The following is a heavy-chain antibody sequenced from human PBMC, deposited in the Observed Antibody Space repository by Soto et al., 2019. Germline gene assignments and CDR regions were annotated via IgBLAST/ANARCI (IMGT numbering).Heavy chain of an antibody. CDR2: ISYDGSNK. CDR3: ARDTIPFIRYGMDV. D-gene: IGHD3-3*01. J-gene: IGHJ6*02. CDR1: GFTFSSYA. V-gene: IGHV3-30-3*01. Sequence: PGGSLRLSCAASGFTFSSYAMHWVRQAPGKGLEWVAVISYDGSNKYYADSVKGRFTISRDNSKNTLYLQMNSLRAEDTAVYYCARDTIPFIRYGMDVWGQGTTVTVSS.